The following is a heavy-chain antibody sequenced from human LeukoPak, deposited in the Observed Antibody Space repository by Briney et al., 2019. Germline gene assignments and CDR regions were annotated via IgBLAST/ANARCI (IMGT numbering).Heavy chain of an antibody. D-gene: IGHD1-1*01. Sequence: GGSLRLSCAASGFTFSDYYMSWIRQAPGKGLEWVSYISTSGRYTNYTDSVKGRFTISRDNAKNSLFLQMNSLRAEDTAVYYCAKGNWRYFDYWGQGTLVTVSS. CDR3: AKGNWRYFDY. CDR2: ISTSGRYT. CDR1: GFTFSDYY. V-gene: IGHV3-11*06. J-gene: IGHJ4*02.